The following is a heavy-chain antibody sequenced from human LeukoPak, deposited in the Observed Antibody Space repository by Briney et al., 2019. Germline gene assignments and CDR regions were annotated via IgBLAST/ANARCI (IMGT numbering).Heavy chain of an antibody. Sequence: GGSLRLSCAASGFTVSSNYMSWVRQVPGKGLEWVANINPDGSAKRYVDSVKGRFTIARDNADNSLSLQMNSLRAEDTAVYYCASWGAGGNSWGQGTLVTVSS. CDR2: INPDGSAK. V-gene: IGHV3-7*01. CDR1: GFTVSSNY. D-gene: IGHD3-16*01. CDR3: ASWGAGGNS. J-gene: IGHJ4*02.